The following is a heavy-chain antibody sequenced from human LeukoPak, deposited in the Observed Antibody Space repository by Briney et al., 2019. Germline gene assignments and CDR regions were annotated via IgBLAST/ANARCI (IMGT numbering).Heavy chain of an antibody. CDR1: GYTFTSYG. Sequence: ASVKVSCKASGYTFTSYGFSWVRQAPGQGLEWMGWINPNSGGTNYAQKFQGRVTMTRDTSINTAYIELNRLRSDDTAVYYCARGYCTGGSCSGAWLDPWGQGTLVTVSS. D-gene: IGHD2-15*01. CDR3: ARGYCTGGSCSGAWLDP. J-gene: IGHJ5*02. CDR2: INPNSGGT. V-gene: IGHV1-2*02.